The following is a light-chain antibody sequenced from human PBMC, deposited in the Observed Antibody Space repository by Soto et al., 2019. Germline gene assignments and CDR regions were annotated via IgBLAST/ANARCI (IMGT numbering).Light chain of an antibody. CDR1: QSVSGSY. V-gene: IGKV3-15*01. CDR2: GAS. CDR3: QQYNNWPT. J-gene: IGKJ1*01. Sequence: EIMLTQAPGTLSLSPGDRATLSCRASQSVSGSYLAWYQQKPGQAPRLLIYGASSRATGIPARFSGSGSGTEFTLTISSLQSEDFAVYYCQQYNNWPTFGQGTKVDIK.